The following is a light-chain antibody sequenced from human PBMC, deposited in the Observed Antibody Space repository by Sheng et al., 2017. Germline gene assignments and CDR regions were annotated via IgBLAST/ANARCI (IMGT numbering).Light chain of an antibody. V-gene: IGKV1-39*01. CDR1: QSITNY. J-gene: IGKJ1*01. Sequence: DIQMTQSPSSLSASVGDRVTITCRASQSITNYLNWYQQKPGKAPKLLIYAASSLQSGVPSRFSGSGSGTDFTLNISSLQPEDFATYYCQQSYSIPWTFGQGTKVEIK. CDR3: QQSYSIPWT. CDR2: AAS.